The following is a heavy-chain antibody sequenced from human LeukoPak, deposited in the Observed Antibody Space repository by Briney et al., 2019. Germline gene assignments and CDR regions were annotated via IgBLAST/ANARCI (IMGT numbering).Heavy chain of an antibody. CDR3: AKDLVSEVGADFDY. CDR2: ISYDGSNK. V-gene: IGHV3-30*18. J-gene: IGHJ4*02. CDR1: GFTFSSYG. D-gene: IGHD1-26*01. Sequence: GGSLRLSCAASGFTFSSYGMHWVRQAPGKGLEWVAVISYDGSNKYYADSVKGRFTISRDNSKNTLYLQMNSLRAEDTAVYYCAKDLVSEVGADFDYWGQGTLVTVSS.